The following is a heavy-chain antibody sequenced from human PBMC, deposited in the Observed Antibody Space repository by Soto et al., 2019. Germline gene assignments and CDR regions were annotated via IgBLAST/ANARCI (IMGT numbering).Heavy chain of an antibody. CDR3: ARRGYGSRWPNVYMDV. CDR1: GFTFSNYE. Sequence: EAQLVESGGGLVQPGGSLGPSVAASGFTFSNYEMHWVRQAPGKGLEYVSGISNNGAHTDYAKSVKGRFTISRDNSENTLYLQMGSLRAEDMALYYCARRGYGSRWPNVYMDVWGKGTTVTVSS. D-gene: IGHD6-13*01. V-gene: IGHV3-64*01. J-gene: IGHJ6*03. CDR2: ISNNGAHT.